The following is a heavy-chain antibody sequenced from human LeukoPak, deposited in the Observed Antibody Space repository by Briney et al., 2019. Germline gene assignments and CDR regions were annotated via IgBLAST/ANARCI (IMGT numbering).Heavy chain of an antibody. V-gene: IGHV3-7*01. Sequence: GGSLRLSCAASGFTFSNYWMSWVRQAPGKGLEWVANINQDGSEKYYVDSVKGRFTISRDNAKNSLYLQMSSLRAEDTALYYCARYCSSTNCHDAFDIWGQGTMVTVS. CDR2: INQDGSEK. CDR1: GFTFSNYW. CDR3: ARYCSSTNCHDAFDI. D-gene: IGHD2-2*01. J-gene: IGHJ3*02.